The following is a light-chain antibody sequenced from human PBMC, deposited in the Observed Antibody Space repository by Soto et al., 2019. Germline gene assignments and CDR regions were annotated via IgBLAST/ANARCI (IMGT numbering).Light chain of an antibody. CDR3: QQYNNWPWT. J-gene: IGKJ1*01. CDR2: GAS. Sequence: ERVMPQSPATLSVSPGERATVSCGASQSVSNNLAWYQQKPGQAPRLLIYGASTRATSIAARFSGSGSGTEFTLTISSLQSEDFAVYYCQQYNNWPWTFGQGTKVDIK. V-gene: IGKV3-15*01. CDR1: QSVSNN.